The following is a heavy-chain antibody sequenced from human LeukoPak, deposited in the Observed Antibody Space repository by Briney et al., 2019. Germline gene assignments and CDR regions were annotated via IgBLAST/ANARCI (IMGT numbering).Heavy chain of an antibody. Sequence: WGSLRLSCAASGFTFSDYEMGWVRQAPGKGLEWVSSISSSSSYIYYADSVKGRFTISRDNAKNSLYLQMNSLIAEDTAVYYCARDLSLGYLDYWGQGTLVTVSS. V-gene: IGHV3-21*01. CDR1: GFTFSDYE. CDR2: ISSSSSYI. J-gene: IGHJ4*02. CDR3: ARDLSLGYLDY. D-gene: IGHD3-10*01.